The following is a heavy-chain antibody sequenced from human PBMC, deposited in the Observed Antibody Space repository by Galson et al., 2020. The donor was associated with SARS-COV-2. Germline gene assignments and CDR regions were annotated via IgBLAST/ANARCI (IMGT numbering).Heavy chain of an antibody. CDR2: IYYTGIT. D-gene: IGHD1-26*01. V-gene: IGHV4-39*01. CDR1: GGSISSSNHY. Sequence: SQTLSLTCIVSGGSISSSNHYWGWIRQPPGKGLEWIGNIYYTGITSRNPSLKSRVTLLVDTFMGQFSLKLTSVTAADTAVYYCARRRASGSYRGGDSFDVWGQGTTITVSS. CDR3: ARRRASGSYRGGDSFDV. J-gene: IGHJ3*01.